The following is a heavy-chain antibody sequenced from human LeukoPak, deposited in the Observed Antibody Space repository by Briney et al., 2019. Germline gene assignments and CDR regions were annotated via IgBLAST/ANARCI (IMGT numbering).Heavy chain of an antibody. D-gene: IGHD5-24*01. CDR1: GFTFSNYW. CDR3: ARASDPWLQPT. Sequence: GGSLRLSCAASGFTFSNYWMIWVRQAPGKGLEWVGNIKQDGSEKRYADSARGRFSISRDNAQTSLYLQMNSLRAEDTAVYYCARASDPWLQPTWGQGTLVTVSS. CDR2: IKQDGSEK. J-gene: IGHJ5*02. V-gene: IGHV3-7*05.